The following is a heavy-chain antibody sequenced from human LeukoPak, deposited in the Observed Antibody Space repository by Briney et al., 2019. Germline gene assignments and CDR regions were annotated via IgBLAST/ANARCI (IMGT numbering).Heavy chain of an antibody. D-gene: IGHD6-13*01. CDR1: GFTFSSYA. Sequence: GGSLRLSCAASGFTFSSYAMSWVRQAPGKGLEWVSAISGSGGSTYYADSVKGRFTISRDNSKNTLYLQMNSLRAEDTAVYYCAHLPHHIAAAGFPPIYWGQGTLVTVSS. CDR3: AHLPHHIAAAGFPPIY. CDR2: ISGSGGST. V-gene: IGHV3-23*01. J-gene: IGHJ4*02.